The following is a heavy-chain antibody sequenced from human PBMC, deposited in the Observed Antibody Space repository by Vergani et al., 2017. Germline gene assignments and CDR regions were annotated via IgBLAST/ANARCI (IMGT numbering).Heavy chain of an antibody. J-gene: IGHJ6*03. CDR3: AKEEWGIAAAGATPVFYMDG. V-gene: IGHV3-30*18. CDR1: GFTFSSYG. CDR2: ISYDVSNK. Sequence: QVQLVESGGGVVQPGRSLRLSCAASGFTFSSYGMHWVRQAPGKGLEWVAVISYDVSNKYYADYVKGRFTISRDNSKNTLYLQMNSLRAEDTAVYYCAKEEWGIAAAGATPVFYMDGWGKGTTVIVSS. D-gene: IGHD6-13*01.